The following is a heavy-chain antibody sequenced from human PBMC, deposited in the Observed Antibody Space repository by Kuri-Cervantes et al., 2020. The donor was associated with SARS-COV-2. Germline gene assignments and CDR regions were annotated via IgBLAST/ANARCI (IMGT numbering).Heavy chain of an antibody. CDR1: GFTFSSNA. D-gene: IGHD5-18*01. V-gene: IGHV3-30*04. CDR2: ISHDGSNK. CDR3: ARSGYTYGYYFSAFDI. J-gene: IGHJ3*02. Sequence: GESLKISCAASGFTFSSNAMHWVRQAPGKGLEWVAVISHDGSNKYYADSVKGRFTISRDNSKSTLSLQMNSLRAEDTAVYYCARSGYTYGYYFSAFDIWGQGTMVTVSS.